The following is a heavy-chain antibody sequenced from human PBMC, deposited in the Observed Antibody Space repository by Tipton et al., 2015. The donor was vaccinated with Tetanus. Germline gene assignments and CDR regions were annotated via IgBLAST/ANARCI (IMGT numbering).Heavy chain of an antibody. V-gene: IGHV3-43*01. CDR1: GFTFDVYT. Sequence: SLRLSCAASGFTFDVYTMHWVRQVPGKGLEWVSLITWDGGSTNYADSVKGRFTISRDNSKNSLYLQMNSLRTEDTALYYCARGLYYYDSSGYFQGDYWGQGTLVTVSS. CDR3: ARGLYYYDSSGYFQGDY. CDR2: ITWDGGST. J-gene: IGHJ4*02. D-gene: IGHD3-22*01.